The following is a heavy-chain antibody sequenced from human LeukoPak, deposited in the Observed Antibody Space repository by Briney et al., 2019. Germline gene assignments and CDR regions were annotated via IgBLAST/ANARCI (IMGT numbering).Heavy chain of an antibody. D-gene: IGHD2-15*01. CDR1: GFTFSSYS. CDR2: ISSSSSTI. V-gene: IGHV3-48*04. J-gene: IGHJ4*02. CDR3: AYQLLPN. Sequence: GGSLRLSCAASGFTFSSYSMNWVRQAPGKGLEWVSYISSSSSTIYYADSVKGRFTISRDNAKSTLYLQMSSLRVEDTAVYYCAYQLLPNWGQGTPVTVSS.